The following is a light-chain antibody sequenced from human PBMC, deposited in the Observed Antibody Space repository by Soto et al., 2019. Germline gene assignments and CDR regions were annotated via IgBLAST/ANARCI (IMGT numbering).Light chain of an antibody. CDR1: QSLLHRNGNNY. CDR2: LGS. J-gene: IGKJ1*01. CDR3: MQALQFPWT. V-gene: IGKV2-28*01. Sequence: EIVMTQSPLSLPVTPGEPASISCRSSQSLLHRNGNNYFNWYLQKTGQSPQHLIYLGSKWASGVPDRFRGLGSGTDFTLKISRVGAGDFGVYYCMQALQFPWTVGQGTGVESK.